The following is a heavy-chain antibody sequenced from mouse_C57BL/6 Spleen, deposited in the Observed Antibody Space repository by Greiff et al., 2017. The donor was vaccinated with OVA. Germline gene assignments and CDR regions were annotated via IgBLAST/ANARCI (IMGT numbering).Heavy chain of an antibody. V-gene: IGHV1-82*01. J-gene: IGHJ3*01. CDR1: GYAFSSSW. Sequence: VKLQESGPELVKPGASVKISCKASGYAFSSSWMNWVKQRPGKGLEWIGRIYPGAGDTNYNGKFKGKATLTADKSSSTAYMQLSSLTSEDSAVYFCARKDWFAYWGQGTLVTVSA. CDR2: IYPGAGDT. CDR3: ARKDWFAY.